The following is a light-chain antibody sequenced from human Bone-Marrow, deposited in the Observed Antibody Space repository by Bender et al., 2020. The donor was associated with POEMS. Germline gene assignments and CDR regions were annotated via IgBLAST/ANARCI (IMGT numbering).Light chain of an antibody. CDR1: SSKFGSYP. CDR2: NNS. V-gene: IGLV1-44*01. CDR3: ATGDDSLNGWV. J-gene: IGLJ3*02. Sequence: QSVLTQPPSASGTPGQRVTISCSGSSSKFGSYPVNWYQQLPGAAPKLVIFNNSQRPSGAPDRFSGSNSGTSASLAISGILSDDEADFYCATGDDSLNGWVFGGGTKLTVL.